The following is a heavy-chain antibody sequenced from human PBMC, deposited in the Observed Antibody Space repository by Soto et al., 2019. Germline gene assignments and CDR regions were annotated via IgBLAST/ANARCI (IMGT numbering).Heavy chain of an antibody. CDR1: GYTFTSYY. J-gene: IGHJ6*02. Sequence: ASVKVSCKASGYTFTSYYMHWVRQAPGQGLEWMGIINPSGGSTSYAQKFQGRVTMTRDTSTSTVYMELSSLRSEDTAVYYCARGNGIGELVTTYYYYGMDVWGQGTTVTVSS. CDR3: ARGNGIGELVTTYYYYGMDV. V-gene: IGHV1-46*01. CDR2: INPSGGST. D-gene: IGHD3-10*01.